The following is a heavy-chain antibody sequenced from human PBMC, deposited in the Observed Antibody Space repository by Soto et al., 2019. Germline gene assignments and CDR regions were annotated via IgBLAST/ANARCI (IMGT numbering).Heavy chain of an antibody. V-gene: IGHV3-30*18. CDR1: GFTFSSYG. Sequence: QVQLVESGGGVVQPGRSLRLSCAASGFTFSSYGMHWVRQAPGKGLEWVAVISYDGSNKYYADSVKGRFTISRDNSKNTLYLQMNSLRSEDTAVYYWAKVSAVYERYYYCYGMPVWCRGTTVTVSS. D-gene: IGHD6-19*01. J-gene: IGHJ6*02. CDR3: AKVSAVYERYYYCYGMPV. CDR2: ISYDGSNK.